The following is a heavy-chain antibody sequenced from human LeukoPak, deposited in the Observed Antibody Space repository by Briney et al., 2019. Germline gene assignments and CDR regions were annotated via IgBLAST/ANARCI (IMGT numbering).Heavy chain of an antibody. CDR2: IYYSGST. CDR3: ARQCYDSSGCDAFDI. J-gene: IGHJ3*02. V-gene: IGHV4-39*01. Sequence: SETLSLTCTVSGGSISSYYWGWIRQPPGKGLEWIGSIYYSGSTYYNPSLKSRVTISVDTSKNQFSLKLNSVTAADTAVYYCARQCYDSSGCDAFDIWGQWTMVTVSS. CDR1: GGSISSYY. D-gene: IGHD3-22*01.